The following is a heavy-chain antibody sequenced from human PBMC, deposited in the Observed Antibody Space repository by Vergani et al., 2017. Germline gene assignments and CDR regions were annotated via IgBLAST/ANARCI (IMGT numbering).Heavy chain of an antibody. J-gene: IGHJ6*02. CDR1: GFTFSSYS. Sequence: EVQLVESGGGLVQPGGSLRLSCAASGFTFSSYSMNWVRQAPGKGLEWVSYISSSSSTIYYADSVKGRFTISRDNAKNSLYLQMNSLRAEDTAVYYCARESSWAQLTYGMDVWGQGTTVTVSS. CDR2: ISSSSSTI. D-gene: IGHD6-13*01. V-gene: IGHV3-48*01. CDR3: ARESSWAQLTYGMDV.